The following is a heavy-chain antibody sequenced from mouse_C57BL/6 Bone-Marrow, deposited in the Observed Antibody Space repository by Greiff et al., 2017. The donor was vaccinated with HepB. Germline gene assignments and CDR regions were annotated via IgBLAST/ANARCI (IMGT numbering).Heavy chain of an antibody. CDR3: ARHLAYYYGSGGYFDY. D-gene: IGHD1-1*01. V-gene: IGHV5-15*01. CDR2: ISNLAYSI. J-gene: IGHJ2*01. Sequence: DVKLVESGGGLVQPGGSLKLSCAASGFTFSDYGMAWVRQAPRKGPEWVAFISNLAYSIYYADTVTGRFTISRENAKNTLYLEMSSLRSEDTAMYYCARHLAYYYGSGGYFDYWGQGTTLTVSS. CDR1: GFTFSDYG.